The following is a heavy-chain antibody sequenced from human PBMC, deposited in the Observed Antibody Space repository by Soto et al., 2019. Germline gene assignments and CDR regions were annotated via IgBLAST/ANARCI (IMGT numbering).Heavy chain of an antibody. D-gene: IGHD3-3*01. CDR3: ARYRLRFLPWLRAGSYYGMDV. Sequence: SXASLSLTCTVCGGCFSSGSDYWSWIRQPPGKGLEWIGYIYYSGSTNYNPSLKSRVTISVDTSENQFSLKLSSVTAADTAVYYCARYRLRFLPWLRAGSYYGMDVWGQGTTVTVSS. V-gene: IGHV4-61*01. J-gene: IGHJ6*02. CDR1: GGCFSSGSDY. CDR2: IYYSGST.